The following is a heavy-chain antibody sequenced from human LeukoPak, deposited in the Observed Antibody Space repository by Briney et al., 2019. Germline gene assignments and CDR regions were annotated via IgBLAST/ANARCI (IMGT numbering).Heavy chain of an antibody. D-gene: IGHD6-13*01. V-gene: IGHV3-23*01. CDR3: AKGYSSGWYYFDY. Sequence: GGSLRLSCAASGFTFSSYAMSWVRQAPGKGLEWVSAISGSGGSTYYADSLKGRFTVSGDNSKNTLYLQMNSLRAEDTAVYYCAKGYSSGWYYFDYWGQGTLVTVSS. CDR2: ISGSGGST. J-gene: IGHJ4*02. CDR1: GFTFSSYA.